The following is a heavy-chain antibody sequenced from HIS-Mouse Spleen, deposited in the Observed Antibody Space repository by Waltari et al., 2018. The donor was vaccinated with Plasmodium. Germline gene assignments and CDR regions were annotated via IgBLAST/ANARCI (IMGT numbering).Heavy chain of an antibody. CDR2: ISSSSRYI. Sequence: EVQLVESGGGLVKPGGSLRLSCAASGFTFSSYSMNWVRQAPGKGLEWVSSISSSSRYIYYADSVKGRFTISRDNAKNSLYLQMNSLRAEDTAVYYCARDTRLEVRSYWYFDLWGRGTLVTVSS. J-gene: IGHJ2*01. D-gene: IGHD3-3*01. CDR1: GFTFSSYS. V-gene: IGHV3-21*01. CDR3: ARDTRLEVRSYWYFDL.